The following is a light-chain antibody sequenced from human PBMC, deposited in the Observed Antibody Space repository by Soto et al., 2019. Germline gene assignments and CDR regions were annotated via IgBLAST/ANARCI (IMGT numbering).Light chain of an antibody. CDR3: QQYNEWPGCT. V-gene: IGKV3-15*01. J-gene: IGKJ2*02. Sequence: EIVMTQSPATLSVSPGERATLSCRASQRISNNLAWYQQKPGQAPRLLIYGVYSRATGVPARFSGSGSGTECTLTISSLQSEDFAVYYCQQYNEWPGCTFGQGTKLEI. CDR1: QRISNN. CDR2: GVY.